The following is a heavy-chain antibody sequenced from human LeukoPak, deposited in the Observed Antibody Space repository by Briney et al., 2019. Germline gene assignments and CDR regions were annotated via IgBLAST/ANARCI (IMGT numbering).Heavy chain of an antibody. Sequence: GGSLRLSCAASGCIFTKYGMHWVRQAPGKGLEWVAIIWYDGSQKHYADSVKGRFTISRDDSKNMLYLDMNSLRAEDTAVYYCGRVGYGGYSGPIDYWGQGTLVTVSS. J-gene: IGHJ4*02. D-gene: IGHD4-23*01. V-gene: IGHV3-33*01. CDR1: GCIFTKYG. CDR3: GRVGYGGYSGPIDY. CDR2: IWYDGSQK.